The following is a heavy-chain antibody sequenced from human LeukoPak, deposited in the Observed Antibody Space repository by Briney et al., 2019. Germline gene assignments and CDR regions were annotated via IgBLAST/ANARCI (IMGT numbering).Heavy chain of an antibody. CDR3: ARAGASGWYAAGWFDP. Sequence: GGSLRLSCAASGFPFNNYWIHWVRQAPGKGLMWVSSINTDGRTTRYAASVQGRFTIARDNAKNTLSLQMNSLRDDDTAVYYCARAGASGWYAAGWFDPWGQGTLVSVSS. D-gene: IGHD6-19*01. CDR1: GFPFNNYW. V-gene: IGHV3-74*01. CDR2: INTDGRTT. J-gene: IGHJ5*02.